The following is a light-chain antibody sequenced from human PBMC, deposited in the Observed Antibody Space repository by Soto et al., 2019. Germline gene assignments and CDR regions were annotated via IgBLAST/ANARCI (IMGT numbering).Light chain of an antibody. V-gene: IGKV1-9*01. CDR1: QGISSY. Sequence: IQLTQLPSSLSASVGDRVTITCRASQGISSYLAWYQQKPGKAPKLLIYAASTLQSGVPSRFSGSGSGTDFTLTISSLQPEDFATYYCQQLNSYPLFGGGTKVDIK. J-gene: IGKJ4*01. CDR3: QQLNSYPL. CDR2: AAS.